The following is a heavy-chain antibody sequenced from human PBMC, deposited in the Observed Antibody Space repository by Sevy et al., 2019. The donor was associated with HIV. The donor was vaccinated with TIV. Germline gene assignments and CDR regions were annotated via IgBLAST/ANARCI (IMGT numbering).Heavy chain of an antibody. CDR3: ARDRRDGYTNWFDP. D-gene: IGHD5-12*01. CDR2: ISSNGGST. J-gene: IGHJ5*02. Sequence: EGSLRLSCAASGFTFSSYAMHWVRQAPGKGLEYVSAISSNGGSTYYANSVKGRFTISRDNSKNTLYLQMGSLRAEDMAVYYCARDRRDGYTNWFDPWGQGTLVTVSS. V-gene: IGHV3-64*01. CDR1: GFTFSSYA.